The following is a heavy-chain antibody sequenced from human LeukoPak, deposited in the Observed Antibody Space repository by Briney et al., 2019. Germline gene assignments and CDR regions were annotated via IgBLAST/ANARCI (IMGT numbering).Heavy chain of an antibody. V-gene: IGHV1-2*02. CDR3: ARGGYVWGSYRPGFDP. Sequence: ASVKVSCKASGYTFTGYYMHWVRQAPGQGLEWMGWINPNSGGTNYAQKFQGRVTMTRDTSISIAYMELSRLRSDDTAVYYCARGGYVWGSYRPGFDPWGQGTLVTVSS. CDR1: GYTFTGYY. J-gene: IGHJ5*02. D-gene: IGHD3-16*02. CDR2: INPNSGGT.